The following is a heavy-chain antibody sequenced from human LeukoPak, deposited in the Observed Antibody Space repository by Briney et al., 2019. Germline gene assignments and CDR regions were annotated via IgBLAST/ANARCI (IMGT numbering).Heavy chain of an antibody. V-gene: IGHV1-69*05. CDR2: IIPIFGTA. CDR1: GGTFSSYA. D-gene: IGHD5-18*01. CDR3: ARDVDTAMGIGY. J-gene: IGHJ4*02. Sequence: SVKVSCKASGGTFSSYAISWVRQAPGQGLEWMGRIIPIFGTANYAQKFQGRVTMTRDTSTSTVYMELSSLRSEDTAVYYCARDVDTAMGIGYWGQGTLVTVSS.